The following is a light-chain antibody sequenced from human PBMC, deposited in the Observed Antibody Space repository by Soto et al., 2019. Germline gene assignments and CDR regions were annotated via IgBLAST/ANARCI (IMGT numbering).Light chain of an antibody. J-gene: IGLJ1*01. CDR2: RDN. V-gene: IGLV1-44*01. Sequence: QSALTQPPSVSGTPGQRVTVSCSGGRSNIGSNTVHWYQQLPGAAPKLLIYRDNQRPSGVPDRFAASKSGTSASLAISGLQSEDEGDYYCTSYTDRKNLVFGTGTKVTVL. CDR1: RSNIGSNT. CDR3: TSYTDRKNLV.